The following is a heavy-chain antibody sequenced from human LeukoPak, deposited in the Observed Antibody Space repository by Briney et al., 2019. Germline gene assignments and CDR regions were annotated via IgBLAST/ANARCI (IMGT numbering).Heavy chain of an antibody. CDR2: IGPTGSDR. CDR3: ATETNGRHYDY. V-gene: IGHV3-21*06. D-gene: IGHD1-14*01. J-gene: IGHJ4*02. Sequence: GGSLRLSCTASGLTFSTSGFNWVRQAPGKGLEWVASIGPTGSDRYHADAIKGRFTISRDNANNFLYLQMNSLRAEDTAVYYCATETNGRHYDYWGQGTLLTVSS. CDR1: GLTFSTSG.